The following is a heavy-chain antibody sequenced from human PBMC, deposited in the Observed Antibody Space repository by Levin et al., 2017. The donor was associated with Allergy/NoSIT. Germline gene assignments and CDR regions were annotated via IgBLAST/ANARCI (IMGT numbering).Heavy chain of an antibody. J-gene: IGHJ4*02. D-gene: IGHD2-21*02. CDR1: GGSFSGYY. Sequence: SETLSLTCAVYGGSFSGYYWSWIRQPPGKGLEWIGEINHSGSTNYNPSLKSRVTISVDTSKNQFSLKLSSVTAADTAVYYCARRRGDVCGGDCYSDPFDYWGQGTLVTVSS. V-gene: IGHV4-34*01. CDR2: INHSGST. CDR3: ARRRGDVCGGDCYSDPFDY.